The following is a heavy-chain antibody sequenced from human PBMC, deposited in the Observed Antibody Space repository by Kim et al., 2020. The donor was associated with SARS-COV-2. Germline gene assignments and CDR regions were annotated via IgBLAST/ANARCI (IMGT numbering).Heavy chain of an antibody. J-gene: IGHJ3*02. D-gene: IGHD2-15*01. V-gene: IGHV4-4*02. CDR1: GGSISSSNW. CDR3: AKYVVAATRYAFDI. CDR2: IYHSGST. Sequence: SETLSLTCAVSGGSISSSNWWSWVRQPPGKGLEWIGEIYHSGSTNYNPSLKSRVTISVDKSKNQFSLKLSSVTAADTAVYYCAKYVVAATRYAFDIWGQGKMVTVSS.